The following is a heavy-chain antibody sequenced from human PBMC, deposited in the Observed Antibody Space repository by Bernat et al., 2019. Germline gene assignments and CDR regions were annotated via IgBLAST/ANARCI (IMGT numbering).Heavy chain of an antibody. CDR3: VKGVGTMVRDGVDV. D-gene: IGHD3-10*01. J-gene: IGHJ6*02. CDR1: GFTFSSYP. Sequence: EVQLLESGGDLVQPGGSLRLSCSASGFTFSSYPMYWVRQAPGKGLEYVSAIGNNGANTYYAASVKGRFAISRENSKNTLYLQMSSLRAEDTAVYDCVKGVGTMVRDGVDVWGQGITVTVFS. CDR2: IGNNGANT. V-gene: IGHV3-64D*06.